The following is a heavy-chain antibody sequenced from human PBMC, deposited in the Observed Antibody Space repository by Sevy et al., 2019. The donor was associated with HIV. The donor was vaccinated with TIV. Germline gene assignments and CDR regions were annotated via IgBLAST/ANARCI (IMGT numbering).Heavy chain of an antibody. CDR1: GFTFSSYG. CDR2: ITYDGSNQ. D-gene: IGHD4-17*01. V-gene: IGHV3-30*18. Sequence: GGSLRLSCAASGFTFSSYGMHWVRQAPGKGLEWVAVITYDGSNQYYTNSVNGRLTISRDDSKNTLYLQMNSLRAEDTAVYYCAKDHALTTLWVNNWFESWGQGTLVTVSS. J-gene: IGHJ5*01. CDR3: AKDHALTTLWVNNWFES.